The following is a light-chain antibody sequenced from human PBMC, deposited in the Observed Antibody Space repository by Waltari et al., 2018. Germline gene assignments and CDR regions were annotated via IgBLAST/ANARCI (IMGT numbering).Light chain of an antibody. V-gene: IGLV1-51*02. CDR3: GTWDSSLSAGGHWV. CDR2: ENN. J-gene: IGLJ3*02. CDR1: SSNIGNNY. Sequence: QSVLTQPPSVSAAPGQKVTISCSGSSSNIGNNYVSWYQQLPGTAPKLLIYENNKRPSGIPDRFSGSKSGTSATLGITGLQTGDEADYYCGTWDSSLSAGGHWVFGGGTKLTVL.